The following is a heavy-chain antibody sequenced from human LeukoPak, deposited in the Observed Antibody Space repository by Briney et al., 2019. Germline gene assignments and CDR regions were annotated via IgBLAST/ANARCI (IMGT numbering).Heavy chain of an antibody. Sequence: PGGSLRPSCAASGFTFSSYAMSWVRQAPGKGLEWVSAISGSGGSTYYADSVKGRFTISRDNSKNTLCLQMNSLRAEDTAVYYCAKDKMGILEWLSFHDYWGQGTLVTVSS. D-gene: IGHD3-3*01. J-gene: IGHJ4*02. CDR3: AKDKMGILEWLSFHDY. V-gene: IGHV3-23*01. CDR2: ISGSGGST. CDR1: GFTFSSYA.